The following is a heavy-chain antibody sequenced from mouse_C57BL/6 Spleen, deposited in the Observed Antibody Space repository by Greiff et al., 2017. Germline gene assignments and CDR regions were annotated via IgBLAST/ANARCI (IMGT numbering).Heavy chain of an antibody. CDR2: IHPNSGST. D-gene: IGHD2-1*01. Sequence: QVQLQQPGAELVKPGASVTLSCKASGYTFTSYWMHWVKQRPGQGLEWIGMIHPNSGSTNYNEKFKSKATLTVDKSSSTAYMQLSSLTSEDSAVYYCARGAYGNFWYFDVWGTGTTVTVSS. CDR1: GYTFTSYW. J-gene: IGHJ1*03. V-gene: IGHV1-64*01. CDR3: ARGAYGNFWYFDV.